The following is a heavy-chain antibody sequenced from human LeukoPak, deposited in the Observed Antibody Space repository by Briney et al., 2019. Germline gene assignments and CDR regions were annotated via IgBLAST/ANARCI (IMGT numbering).Heavy chain of an antibody. CDR3: ARDFGGNYVYGMDV. CDR1: GFIFSNYW. D-gene: IGHD3-10*01. Sequence: GGSLRLSCAASGFIFSNYWMSWVRQAPGKGLEWVANIKQDGTEKDYVASVRGRFTISRDNAKNSLYLQMDSLRAEDTAVYYCARDFGGNYVYGMDVWGQGTTVTVSS. J-gene: IGHJ6*02. CDR2: IKQDGTEK. V-gene: IGHV3-7*01.